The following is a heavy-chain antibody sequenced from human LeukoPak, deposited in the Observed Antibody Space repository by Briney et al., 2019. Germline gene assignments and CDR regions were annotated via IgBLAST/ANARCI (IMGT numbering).Heavy chain of an antibody. Sequence: GGSLRLSCAASGFTFDDYAMHWVRQAPGKGLEWVSLISWDGGSTYYADSVKGRFTISRDNGKNSLYLQMNSLRAEDAALYYCAKGSAYYYYYYYMSVWGKGTTLTV. V-gene: IGHV3-43D*03. CDR2: ISWDGGST. CDR1: GFTFDDYA. D-gene: IGHD3-16*01. CDR3: AKGSAYYYYYYYMSV. J-gene: IGHJ6*03.